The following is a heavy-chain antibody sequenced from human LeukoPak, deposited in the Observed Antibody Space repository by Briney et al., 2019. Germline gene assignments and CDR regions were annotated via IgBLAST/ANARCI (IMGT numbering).Heavy chain of an antibody. CDR2: INWNGDST. CDR1: GFTFSSYE. Sequence: GGSLRLSCAASGFTFSSYEMNWVRQAPGKGLEWVSAINWNGDSTAYADSVKGRFTISRDNAKNSLLLQMNSLRAEDTALYYCARSPIVDFYYYSYMDVWGKGTTVTVSS. V-gene: IGHV3-20*04. D-gene: IGHD2/OR15-2a*01. CDR3: ARSPIVDFYYYSYMDV. J-gene: IGHJ6*03.